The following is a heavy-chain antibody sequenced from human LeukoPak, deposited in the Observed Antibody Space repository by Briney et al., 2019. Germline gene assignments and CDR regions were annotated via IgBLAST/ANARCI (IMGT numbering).Heavy chain of an antibody. Sequence: SETLSLTCTVSGGSISSYYWSWIRQPPGKGLEWIGYIYYSGSTNYNPSLKSRVTISVDTSKNQFSLELSSVTAADTAVYYCARGSYYYDSSGYSETGEIDWGQGTLVTVSS. D-gene: IGHD3-22*01. CDR3: ARGSYYYDSSGYSETGEID. J-gene: IGHJ4*02. V-gene: IGHV4-59*01. CDR1: GGSISSYY. CDR2: IYYSGST.